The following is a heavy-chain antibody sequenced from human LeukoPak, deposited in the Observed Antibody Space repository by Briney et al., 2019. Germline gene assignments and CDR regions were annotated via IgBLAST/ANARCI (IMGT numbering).Heavy chain of an antibody. CDR3: AVNYYGSGRGY. D-gene: IGHD3-10*01. CDR1: GFTFSNYA. Sequence: GGSLRLSCTASGFTFSNYAMSWVRQAPGKGLEWVSAISNTGGSTYYADSVKGRFTISRDNSKNTLYLQMNSLRAEDTAVYYCAVNYYGSGRGYWGQGTLVTVSS. V-gene: IGHV3-23*01. J-gene: IGHJ4*02. CDR2: ISNTGGST.